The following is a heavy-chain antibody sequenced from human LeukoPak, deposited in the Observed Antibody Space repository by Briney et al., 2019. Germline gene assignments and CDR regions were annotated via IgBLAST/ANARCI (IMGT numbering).Heavy chain of an antibody. CDR1: GGSISSGGYY. Sequence: SETLSLTCTVSGGSISSGGYYWSWIRQHPGKGLEWIGYIYYGGSTYYNPSLKSRVTISVGTSKNQFSLKLSSVTAADTAVYYCAGLSSGWYEGDYWGQGTLVTVSS. D-gene: IGHD6-19*01. J-gene: IGHJ4*02. CDR2: IYYGGST. V-gene: IGHV4-31*03. CDR3: AGLSSGWYEGDY.